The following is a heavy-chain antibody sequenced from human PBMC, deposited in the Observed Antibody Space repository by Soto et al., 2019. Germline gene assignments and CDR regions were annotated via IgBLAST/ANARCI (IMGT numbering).Heavy chain of an antibody. V-gene: IGHV4-34*02. CDR2: INHSGRT. CDR1: GGSFNSFY. CDR3: AREYSSSYYFDY. J-gene: IGHJ4*02. Sequence: QVQLQQWGAGLLKPSGTLSLTCAVYGGSFNSFYWSGIRQAPGKGLEWIGEINHSGRTNYNPSLKSRVTILVDPSKNQFSLNLTSVTAADTAVYYCAREYSSSYYFDYWGQGTLVTVSS. D-gene: IGHD6-6*01.